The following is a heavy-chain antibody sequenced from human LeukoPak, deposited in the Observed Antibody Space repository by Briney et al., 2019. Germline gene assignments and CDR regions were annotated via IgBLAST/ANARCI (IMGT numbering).Heavy chain of an antibody. CDR3: ARDRMVRGVIPLFDAFDI. Sequence: SVKVSCKASGGTFSSYAISWVRQAPGQGLEWMGRIIPIFGIANYAQKFQGRVTITADKSTSTAYMELRSLRSDDTAVYYCARDRMVRGVIPLFDAFDIWGQGTMVTVSS. CDR1: GGTFSSYA. J-gene: IGHJ3*02. D-gene: IGHD3-10*01. V-gene: IGHV1-69*04. CDR2: IIPIFGIA.